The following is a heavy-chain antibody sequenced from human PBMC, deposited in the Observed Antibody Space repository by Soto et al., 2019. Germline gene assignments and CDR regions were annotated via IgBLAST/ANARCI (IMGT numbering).Heavy chain of an antibody. CDR1: GFNFYANA. CDR3: ARDMRVVTFGFDV. D-gene: IGHD2-21*02. CDR2: VTDTGGST. Sequence: GGSLRLSFAASGFNFYANAMTWVRQGPGKGLEWVSAVTDTGGSTYYADSVKGRFTSSRDNSKNTLYLQMNSLRAEDTAVYYCARDMRVVTFGFDVWGQGTMVTVSS. J-gene: IGHJ4*02. V-gene: IGHV3-23*01.